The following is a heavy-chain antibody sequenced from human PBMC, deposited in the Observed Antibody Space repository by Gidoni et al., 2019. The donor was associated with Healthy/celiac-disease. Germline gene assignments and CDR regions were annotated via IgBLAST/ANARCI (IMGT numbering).Heavy chain of an antibody. CDR2: ISGSGGST. CDR3: AKDYYYGSGSYALDY. Sequence: EVQLLESGGGLVQPGGSLRLSCAASGFPFSSYAMSWVRQAPGKGLEWVSAISGSGGSTYYADSVKGRFTISRDNSKNTLYLQMNSLRAEDTAVYYCAKDYYYGSGSYALDYWGQGTLVTVSS. V-gene: IGHV3-23*01. CDR1: GFPFSSYA. J-gene: IGHJ4*02. D-gene: IGHD3-10*01.